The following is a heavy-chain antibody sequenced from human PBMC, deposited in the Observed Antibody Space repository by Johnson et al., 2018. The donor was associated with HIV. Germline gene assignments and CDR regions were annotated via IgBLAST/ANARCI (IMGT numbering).Heavy chain of an antibody. CDR3: AREGATIEGRSTFDI. D-gene: IGHD5-24*01. J-gene: IGHJ3*02. CDR1: GFTFSSYA. V-gene: IGHV3-30-3*01. CDR2: ISYDGSNK. Sequence: QVQLVESGGGLVQPGGSLRLSCAASGFTFSSYAMHWVRQAPGKGLEWVAVISYDGSNKYYADSVKGRFTISRDNSKNTLYLQMNSLRAEDTAVYYCAREGATIEGRSTFDIWGPGTMVTVSS.